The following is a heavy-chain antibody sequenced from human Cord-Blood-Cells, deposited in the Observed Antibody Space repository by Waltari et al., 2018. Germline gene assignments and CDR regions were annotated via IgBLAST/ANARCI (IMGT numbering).Heavy chain of an antibody. CDR1: GYSISSGYY. J-gene: IGHJ2*01. CDR3: ASIGTRHWYFDL. D-gene: IGHD6-6*01. V-gene: IGHV4-38-2*01. Sequence: QVPLQESGPGLVKPSETLSLTCAVSGYSISSGYYWRWIRQPPGKGLEWIGSIYHSGSTYYNPSLKSRVTISVDTSKNQFSLKLSSVTAADTAVYYCASIGTRHWYFDLWGRGTLVTVSS. CDR2: IYHSGST.